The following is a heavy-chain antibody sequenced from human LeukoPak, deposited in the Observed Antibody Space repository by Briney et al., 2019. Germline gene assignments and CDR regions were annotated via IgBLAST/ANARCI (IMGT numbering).Heavy chain of an antibody. J-gene: IGHJ3*02. CDR2: INPSGGSA. CDR3: ARDSLWDGYNSPDAFDI. V-gene: IGHV1-46*01. D-gene: IGHD5-24*01. Sequence: ASVKVSCKVSGYTLTELSMHWVRQAPGQGLEWMGIINPSGGSASYTQKFQGRVTMTRDTSTSTVYMELSSLRSDDTAVYYCARDSLWDGYNSPDAFDIWGQGTMVTVSS. CDR1: GYTLTELS.